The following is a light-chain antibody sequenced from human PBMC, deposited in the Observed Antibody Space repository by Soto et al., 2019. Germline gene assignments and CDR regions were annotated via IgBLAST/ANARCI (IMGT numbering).Light chain of an antibody. Sequence: EIVLTQSPATLSLSPGERATLSCRASQSVSSYLAWYQQKPDQAPRLLIYDASNRVTGIPARFSGSGSGTDFTLTISSLEPEDFAVYYCQQRSNWPPVLTFGGGTKVEIK. CDR2: DAS. CDR1: QSVSSY. V-gene: IGKV3-11*01. J-gene: IGKJ4*01. CDR3: QQRSNWPPVLT.